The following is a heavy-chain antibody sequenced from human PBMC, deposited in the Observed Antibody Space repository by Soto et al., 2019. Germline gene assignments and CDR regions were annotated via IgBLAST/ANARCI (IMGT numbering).Heavy chain of an antibody. J-gene: IGHJ5*02. CDR1: GGSFSGYY. CDR3: ARSPAAMHWFDP. CDR2: INHSGST. D-gene: IGHD2-2*01. Sequence: SETLSLTCAVYGGSFSGYYWSWIRQPPGKGLGWIGEINHSGSTNYNPSLKSRVTISVDTSKNQFSLKLSSVTAADTAVYYCARSPAAMHWFDPWGQGTLVTVSS. V-gene: IGHV4-34*01.